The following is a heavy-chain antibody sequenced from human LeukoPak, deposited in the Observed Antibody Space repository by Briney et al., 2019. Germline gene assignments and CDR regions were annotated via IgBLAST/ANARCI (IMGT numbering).Heavy chain of an antibody. CDR1: GYSFTSYW. CDR3: ASGRRGAVAGTGELFDY. V-gene: IGHV5-51*01. CDR2: IYPGDSDT. J-gene: IGHJ4*02. Sequence: GESLKISCKGSGYSFTSYWIGWVRQMPGKGLEWMGIIYPGDSDTRYSPSFQGQVTISADKSISTAYLQRSSLKASDTAMYYCASGRRGAVAGTGELFDYWGQGTLVTVSS. D-gene: IGHD6-19*01.